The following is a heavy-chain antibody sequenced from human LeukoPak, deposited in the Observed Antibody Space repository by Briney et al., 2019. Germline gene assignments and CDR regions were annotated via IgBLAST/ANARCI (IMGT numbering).Heavy chain of an antibody. CDR1: GGTFSSYA. J-gene: IGHJ4*02. V-gene: IGHV1-69*13. CDR2: IIPIFGTA. Sequence: GASVKVSCKASGGTFSSYAISWVRQAPGQGLEWMGGIIPIFGTANYAQKFQGRVTITADESTSTAYMELSSLRSEDTAVYYCARELETLYYFDYWGQGTLVTASS. D-gene: IGHD1-1*01. CDR3: ARELETLYYFDY.